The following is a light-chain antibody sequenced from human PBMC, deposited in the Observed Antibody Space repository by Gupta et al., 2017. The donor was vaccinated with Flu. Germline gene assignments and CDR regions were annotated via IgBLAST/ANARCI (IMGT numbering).Light chain of an antibody. Sequence: DVQMTHSPSSLSASVGDRVTITCRASQDVGSWLAWYQQKPEKAPKSLLYAASSLHTGVPSRFSGSGSGTVFTFTISSLQPEDFATYYCQQDDSFPSTFGGGTKVEI. CDR1: QDVGSW. CDR3: QQDDSFPST. CDR2: AAS. J-gene: IGKJ4*01. V-gene: IGKV1D-16*01.